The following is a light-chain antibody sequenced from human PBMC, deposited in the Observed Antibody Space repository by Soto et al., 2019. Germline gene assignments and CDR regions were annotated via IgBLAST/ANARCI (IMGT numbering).Light chain of an antibody. CDR2: DVS. CDR1: SSDVGGYIY. J-gene: IGLJ2*01. CDR3: SSYTSSSTV. Sequence: QSAPTQPASVSGSPGQSITISCTGTSSDVGGYIYVSWYQQHPGQAPKLMIYDVSNRPSGVSNRFSGSESGNTASLTISGLQAEDEADYYCSSYTSSSTVFGGGTKLTVL. V-gene: IGLV2-14*01.